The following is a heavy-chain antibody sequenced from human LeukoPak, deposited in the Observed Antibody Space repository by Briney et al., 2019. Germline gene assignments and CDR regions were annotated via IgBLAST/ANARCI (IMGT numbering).Heavy chain of an antibody. CDR1: GGSFSGYY. CDR3: ARGRRSGSYYDGPLYY. CDR2: INHTGST. V-gene: IGHV4-34*01. J-gene: IGHJ4*02. D-gene: IGHD1-26*01. Sequence: SETLSLTCGVYGGSFSGYYWTWIRQPPGKGLEWIGEINHTGSTNYNPSLKSRVAMSVDTSKNQFSLKLTPVTAADTAVYYCARGRRSGSYYDGPLYYWGQGTLVTVSS.